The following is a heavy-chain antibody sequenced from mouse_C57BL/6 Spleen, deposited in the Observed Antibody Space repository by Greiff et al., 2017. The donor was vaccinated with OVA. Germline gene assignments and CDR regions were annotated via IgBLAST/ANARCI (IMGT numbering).Heavy chain of an antibody. CDR2: IRLKSDNYAT. CDR3: TGDYIAY. J-gene: IGHJ3*01. V-gene: IGHV6-3*01. Sequence: EVMLVESGGGLVQPGGSMKLSCVASGFTFSNYWMNWVRQSTEKGLEWVAQIRLKSDNYATHYAESVKGRFTNSRGDSKSSVYLQMNNLKAEDTGIYYFTGDYIAYWGQGTLVTVSA. D-gene: IGHD2-4*01. CDR1: GFTFSNYW.